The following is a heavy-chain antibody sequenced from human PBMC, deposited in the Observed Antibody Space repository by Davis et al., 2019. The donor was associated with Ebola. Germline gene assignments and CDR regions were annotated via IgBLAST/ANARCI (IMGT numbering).Heavy chain of an antibody. V-gene: IGHV3-21*01. CDR3: ASSSIAARPGYYYGMDV. D-gene: IGHD6-6*01. CDR1: GFTFSSYS. J-gene: IGHJ6*02. CDR2: ISSSSSYI. Sequence: GESLKISCAASGFTFSSYSMNWVRQAPGKGLEWVSSISSSSSYIYYADSVKGRFTISRDNAKNSLYLQMNILRAEDTAVYYCASSSIAARPGYYYGMDVWGQGTTVTVSS.